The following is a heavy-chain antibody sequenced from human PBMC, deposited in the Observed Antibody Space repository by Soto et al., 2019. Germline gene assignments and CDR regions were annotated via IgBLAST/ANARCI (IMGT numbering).Heavy chain of an antibody. CDR3: AKEVRSMIVVVITSFDY. D-gene: IGHD3-22*01. V-gene: IGHV3-23*01. CDR1: GFTFSSYV. CDR2: ISGSGGST. J-gene: IGHJ4*02. Sequence: EVQLLESGGGLVQPGGSLRLSCAASGFTFSSYVMSWVRQAPGKGLEWVSAISGSGGSTYYADSVKGRFTISRDNSKNTLYLQMNSLRAEDTAVYYCAKEVRSMIVVVITSFDYWGQGTLVTVSS.